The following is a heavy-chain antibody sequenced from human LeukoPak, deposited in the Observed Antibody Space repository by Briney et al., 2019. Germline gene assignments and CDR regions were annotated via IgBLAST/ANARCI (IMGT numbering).Heavy chain of an antibody. CDR1: GGTFSSFA. V-gene: IGHV1-69*05. D-gene: IGHD2-21*02. Sequence: SVKVSCKTSGGTFSSFAISWVRQAPGQGLEWMGGVIPIFGTADYAQKFQGRVTITTDESTSTAYMELSSLRSEDTAVYYCASPYCGGDCSPITQGAFDIWGQGTMVTVSS. CDR2: VIPIFGTA. CDR3: ASPYCGGDCSPITQGAFDI. J-gene: IGHJ3*02.